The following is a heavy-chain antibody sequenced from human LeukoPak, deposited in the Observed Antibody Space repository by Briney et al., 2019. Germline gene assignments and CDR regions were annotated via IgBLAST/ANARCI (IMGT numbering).Heavy chain of an antibody. D-gene: IGHD2-2*01. CDR1: GFTFSSYS. J-gene: IGHJ3*02. CDR2: ISTGSSYI. V-gene: IGHV3-21*01. Sequence: GGSLRLSCAASGFTFSSYSMTWVRQAPGKGLEWVSSISTGSSYIYHADSVKGRFTISRDNAKNSLYLQMYSLRVEDTAVYYCARALSVGGASDMWGQGTLVTVSS. CDR3: ARALSVGGASDM.